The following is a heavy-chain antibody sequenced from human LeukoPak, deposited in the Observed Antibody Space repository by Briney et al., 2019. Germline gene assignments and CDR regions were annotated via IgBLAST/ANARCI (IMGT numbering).Heavy chain of an antibody. CDR1: GGSNSSHY. V-gene: IGHV4-59*11. D-gene: IGHD2-2*01. Sequence: SETLSLTCTVSGGSNSSHYWSWIRQPPGKGLEWIGYIYYSGSTNYNPSLKSRVTISVDTSKNQFSLKLSSVTAADTAVYYCARDHCSSTSCYDGSWFDPWGQGTLVTVSS. CDR2: IYYSGST. J-gene: IGHJ5*02. CDR3: ARDHCSSTSCYDGSWFDP.